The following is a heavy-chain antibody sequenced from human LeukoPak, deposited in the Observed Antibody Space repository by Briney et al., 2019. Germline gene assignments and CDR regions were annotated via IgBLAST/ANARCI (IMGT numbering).Heavy chain of an antibody. CDR3: ASHMVYDSSGYPR. Sequence: PSETLSLSCTVSGGSISSYYWSWIRQPPGQGLEWIGYIYYSGSTNYNPSLKSRVTISVDTSKNQFSLKLSSVTAADTAVYYCASHMVYDSSGYPRWGQGTLVTVSS. D-gene: IGHD3-22*01. V-gene: IGHV4-59*01. CDR2: IYYSGST. CDR1: GGSISSYY. J-gene: IGHJ4*02.